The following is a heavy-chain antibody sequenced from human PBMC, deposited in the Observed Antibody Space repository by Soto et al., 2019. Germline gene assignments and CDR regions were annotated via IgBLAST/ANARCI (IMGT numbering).Heavy chain of an antibody. Sequence: SVKVSCKASGFTFSSSAIQWVRQARGQRLEWIGWIVVGSGNTKYAQKFQERLTMTRDMSTSTAYMELSSLRSEDTAVYYCARERETRGFDPWGQGTLVTVSS. CDR1: GFTFSSSA. J-gene: IGHJ5*02. D-gene: IGHD1-26*01. CDR2: IVVGSGNT. V-gene: IGHV1-58*02. CDR3: ARERETRGFDP.